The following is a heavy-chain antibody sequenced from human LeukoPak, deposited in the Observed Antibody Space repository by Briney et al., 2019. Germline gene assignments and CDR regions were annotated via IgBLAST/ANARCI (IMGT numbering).Heavy chain of an antibody. Sequence: PGGSLRLSCAASGFPFSIYWMNWVRQAPGKGLEWVSYISSSGSTIYYADSVKGRFTISRDNAKNSLYLQMNSLRAEDTAVYYCARVSGSSGYYYFDYWGQGTLVTVSS. V-gene: IGHV3-48*04. D-gene: IGHD3-22*01. CDR1: GFPFSIYW. CDR3: ARVSGSSGYYYFDY. CDR2: ISSSGSTI. J-gene: IGHJ4*02.